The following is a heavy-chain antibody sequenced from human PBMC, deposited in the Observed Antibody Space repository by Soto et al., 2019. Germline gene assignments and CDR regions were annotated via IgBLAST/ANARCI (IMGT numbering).Heavy chain of an antibody. CDR1: GYTFTSYY. Sequence: ASVKVSCKASGYTFTSYYMHWVRQAPGQGLEWMGIINPSGGSTSYAQKFQGRVTMNRDTSTSTVYMELSSLRSEDTAVYYCARGEVVVRVVRGVMDVWGQGTTVTVSS. D-gene: IGHD3-10*01. CDR2: INPSGGST. CDR3: ARGEVVVRVVRGVMDV. J-gene: IGHJ6*02. V-gene: IGHV1-46*01.